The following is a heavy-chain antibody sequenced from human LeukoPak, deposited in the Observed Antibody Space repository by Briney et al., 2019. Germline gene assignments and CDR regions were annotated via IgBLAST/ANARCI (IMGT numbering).Heavy chain of an antibody. V-gene: IGHV3-7*01. J-gene: IGHJ4*02. CDR3: ARDHGIEMATPA. CDR2: IKQDGSEK. CDR1: GFTFSSYW. D-gene: IGHD5-24*01. Sequence: GGSLRLSCAGSGFTFSSYWMSWVRQAPGKGMQWVANIKQDGSEKYYVDSVKGRFTISRDNAKNSLYLQMNSLRAEDTAVYYCARDHGIEMATPAWGQGTLVTVSS.